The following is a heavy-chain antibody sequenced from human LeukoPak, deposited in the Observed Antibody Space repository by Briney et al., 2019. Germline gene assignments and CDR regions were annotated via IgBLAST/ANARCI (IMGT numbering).Heavy chain of an antibody. CDR1: GFTFSSYA. V-gene: IGHV3-23*01. CDR2: ISGSGGST. D-gene: IGHD2-2*01. J-gene: IGHJ4*02. CDR3: AKSLLGDCSSTSCAGDY. Sequence: GGSLRLSCAASGFTFSSYAMSWVRQAPGKGLEWVSAISGSGGSTYYADSVKGRFTISRDNSKNTLYLQMNSLRAEDTAVYYCAKSLLGDCSSTSCAGDYGGQGTLVTVSS.